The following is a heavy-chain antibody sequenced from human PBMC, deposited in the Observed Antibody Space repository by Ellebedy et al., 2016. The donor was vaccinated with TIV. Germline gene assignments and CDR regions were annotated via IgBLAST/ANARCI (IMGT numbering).Heavy chain of an antibody. Sequence: GESLKISXTTSAFIFNNACMSWVRQAPGKGLEWVASIKQDGSEKNYVDSVKGRFTISRDNAQNSLYLQLNTLRVEDTAVYYCARGDGTDSCYRPFHQWGLGTLVTVSS. V-gene: IGHV3-7*03. CDR2: IKQDGSEK. D-gene: IGHD2-2*01. CDR1: AFIFNNAC. CDR3: ARGDGTDSCYRPFHQ. J-gene: IGHJ1*01.